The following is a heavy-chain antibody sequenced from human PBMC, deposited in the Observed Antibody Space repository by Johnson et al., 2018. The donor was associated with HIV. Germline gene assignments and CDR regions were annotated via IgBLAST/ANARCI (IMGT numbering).Heavy chain of an antibody. D-gene: IGHD6-6*01. CDR2: LYSGGDK. V-gene: IGHV3-15*06. J-gene: IGHJ3*02. CDR3: TTDRGSSSSGYAFDI. CDR1: GFSFTNAW. Sequence: MQLVESGGGLVNPGGSLRLSCAASGFSFTNAWMIWVRQAPGKGLEWVSFLYSGGDKYYADPVKGRLTISSDDSKNTLYLQMNSLKTEDTAVYYCTTDRGSSSSGYAFDIWGQGTMVTVSS.